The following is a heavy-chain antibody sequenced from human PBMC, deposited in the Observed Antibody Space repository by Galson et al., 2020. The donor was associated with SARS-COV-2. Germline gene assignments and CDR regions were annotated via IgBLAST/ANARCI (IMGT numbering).Heavy chain of an antibody. Sequence: GGSLRLSCAASGFSFSSYAMSWVRQAPGKGLEWLSSISGSGGRTYQADSVRGRFTISRDSSKNKLYLQMNSLRAEDTAVYYCAKSAYGDYYYFGMDVWGQGATVSVSS. CDR2: ISGSGGRT. J-gene: IGHJ6*02. D-gene: IGHD4-17*01. CDR1: GFSFSSYA. CDR3: AKSAYGDYYYFGMDV. V-gene: IGHV3-23*01.